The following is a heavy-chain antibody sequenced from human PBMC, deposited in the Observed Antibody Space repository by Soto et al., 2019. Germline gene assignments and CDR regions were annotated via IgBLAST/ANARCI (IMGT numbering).Heavy chain of an antibody. CDR3: ARYSGSYWHYLDF. V-gene: IGHV5-51*01. CDR2: IYPGYSDT. CDR1: GYSFASHW. J-gene: IGHJ4*02. Sequence: GESLKISCKGSGYSFASHWVAWVRQMPEEGLEWIGTIYPGYSDTKYSSAFRGHVTISADTSVSTAYLQWRSLEATDSAIYYCARYSGSYWHYLDFWGQGTLVTVSS. D-gene: IGHD1-26*01.